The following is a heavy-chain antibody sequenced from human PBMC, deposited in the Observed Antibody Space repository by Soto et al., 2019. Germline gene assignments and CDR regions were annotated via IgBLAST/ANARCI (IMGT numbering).Heavy chain of an antibody. Sequence: SETLSLTCAVSSGSISSSNWWSWVRQPPGKGLEWIGEIYHGGSTNYNSSLKSRVTISVDTSKNQFSLKLSSVTAADTAVYYCARCGYSSSWYWFDPWGQGTLVTVSS. D-gene: IGHD6-13*01. CDR3: ARCGYSSSWYWFDP. CDR2: IYHGGST. CDR1: SGSISSSNW. J-gene: IGHJ5*02. V-gene: IGHV4-4*02.